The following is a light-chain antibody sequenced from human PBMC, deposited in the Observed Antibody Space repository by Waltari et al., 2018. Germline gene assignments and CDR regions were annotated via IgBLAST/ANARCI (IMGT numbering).Light chain of an antibody. J-gene: IGLJ1*01. CDR1: HSNIGSNY. CDR3: AAWDDSLSGPI. CDR2: KDS. V-gene: IGLV1-47*01. Sequence: QSVLTQPPSASGTPGQRVTISCSGSHSNIGSNYVYWYQQLPGTAPKLLIYKDSQGPSGVLDRFSGSKSGTSASLAISGLRSEDEADYYCAAWDDSLSGPIFATGTKVTV.